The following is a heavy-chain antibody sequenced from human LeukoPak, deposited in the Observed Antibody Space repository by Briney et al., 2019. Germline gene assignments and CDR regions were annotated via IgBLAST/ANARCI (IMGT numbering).Heavy chain of an antibody. CDR3: ATRYCTISACRASSHHCFDV. Sequence: GGSLRLSCAASGFTFSSYSMNWVRQAPGKGLEWVSYISSSSSTIYYADSVKGRFTISRDNAKNSLYLQMNSLRAEDTAVYYCATRYCTISACRASSHHCFDVWGKGTTVTVSS. V-gene: IGHV3-48*04. D-gene: IGHD2-8*01. CDR1: GFTFSSYS. J-gene: IGHJ6*04. CDR2: ISSSSSTI.